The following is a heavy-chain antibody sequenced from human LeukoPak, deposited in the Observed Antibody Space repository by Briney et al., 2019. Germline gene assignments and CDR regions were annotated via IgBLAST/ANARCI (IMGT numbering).Heavy chain of an antibody. J-gene: IGHJ4*02. CDR1: GYTFTDYF. V-gene: IGHV1-2*02. CDR3: ARVRDVTGLLY. Sequence: ASVKVSCKASGYTFTDYFLHWVRQAPGRGLEWMAWINPKTGDTKYAQNFQGRVPVTRDTSISTLYMELTRLMSDDTAVYYCARVRDVTGLLYWGQGNLVTVSS. D-gene: IGHD2/OR15-2a*01. CDR2: INPKTGDT.